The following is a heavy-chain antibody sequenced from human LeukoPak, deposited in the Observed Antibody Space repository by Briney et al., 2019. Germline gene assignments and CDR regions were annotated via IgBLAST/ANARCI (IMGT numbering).Heavy chain of an antibody. CDR1: GFTFSSRDW. Sequence: GGSLRLSCVASGFTFSSRDWMTWVRQAPGKGLEWVANIKQDGSEKNYVDSVKGRFTISRDNAKNSLYLQMNSLRAEDTAVYYCARVHCSGGSCYLGYYYYYIDVWGKGTTVTVSS. V-gene: IGHV3-7*01. CDR3: ARVHCSGGSCYLGYYYYYIDV. D-gene: IGHD2-15*01. CDR2: IKQDGSEK. J-gene: IGHJ6*03.